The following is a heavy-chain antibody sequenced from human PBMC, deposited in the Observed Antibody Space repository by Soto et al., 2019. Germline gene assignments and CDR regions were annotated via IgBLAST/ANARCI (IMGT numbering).Heavy chain of an antibody. CDR2: IKQDGSAK. D-gene: IGHD2-15*01. CDR1: GFTFWGDW. CDR3: ARDFYGGFSYGPGDN. V-gene: IGHV3-7*01. J-gene: IGHJ4*02. Sequence: PGGSLRLSCVASGFTFWGDWMSWVRQAPGKGLEWVANIKQDGSAKQYLDSVRGRFTISRDNSKNSVYLQMNSLGAEDTALYYCARDFYGGFSYGPGDNWGQGTLVTVSS.